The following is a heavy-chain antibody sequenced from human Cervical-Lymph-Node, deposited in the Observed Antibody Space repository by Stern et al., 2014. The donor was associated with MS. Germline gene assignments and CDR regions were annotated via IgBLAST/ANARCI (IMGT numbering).Heavy chain of an antibody. D-gene: IGHD1-26*01. J-gene: IGHJ4*02. CDR1: GVSVSSGRYY. CDR3: ARSGVVGGTVHYDY. CDR2: IYTTGST. Sequence: QVQLQESGPGLVKPSQTLSLTCSVSGVSVSSGRYYWSWIRQSAGEGLEWVGRIYTTGSTAYNPSLKSRVAISLDTPANEFSLRLPSVTAADTAVYYCARSGVVGGTVHYDYWGQGTLVTVSS. V-gene: IGHV4-61*02.